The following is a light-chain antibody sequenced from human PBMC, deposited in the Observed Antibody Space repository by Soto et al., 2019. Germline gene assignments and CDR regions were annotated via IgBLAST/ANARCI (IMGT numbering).Light chain of an antibody. J-gene: IGLJ1*01. V-gene: IGLV2-14*01. CDR3: SSYTSSSIDYV. CDR2: EVS. CDR1: SSEVGGYNY. Sequence: QSALTQPASVSGSTGQSITISCTRTSSEVGGYNYVSWYQQDPGKAPKLMIYEVSNRPSGVSNRFSSSKSGNTASLTISGLQAEDEADYYCSSYTSSSIDYVFGTGTKLTVL.